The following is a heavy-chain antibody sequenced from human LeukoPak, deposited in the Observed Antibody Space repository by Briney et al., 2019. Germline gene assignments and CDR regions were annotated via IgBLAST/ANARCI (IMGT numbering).Heavy chain of an antibody. D-gene: IGHD4-11*01. CDR2: ISSSSSYI. CDR1: GFTFSSYS. J-gene: IGHJ6*03. V-gene: IGHV3-21*01. CDR3: ARRGVTTRYYYYYYMDV. Sequence: GGYLRLSCAASGFTFSSYSMNWVRQAPGQGLEWVSSISSSSSYIYYADSVKGRFTISRDNAKNSLYLQMNSLRAEDTAVYYCARRGVTTRYYYYYYMDVWGKGTTVTVSS.